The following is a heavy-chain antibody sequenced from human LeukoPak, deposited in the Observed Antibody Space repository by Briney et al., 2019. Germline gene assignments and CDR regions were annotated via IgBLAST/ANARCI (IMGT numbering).Heavy chain of an antibody. CDR2: ISAYNGNT. CDR1: GYTFTSYG. J-gene: IGHJ4*02. CDR3: ATWTEIVVVPAGFDY. V-gene: IGHV1-18*01. D-gene: IGHD2-2*01. Sequence: GASVKVSCKASGYTFTSYGISWVRQAPGQGLEWMGWISAYNGNTNYAQKLQGRVTMTTDTSTSTAYMELRSLRSDDTAVYYCATWTEIVVVPAGFDYWGQGTLVTVSS.